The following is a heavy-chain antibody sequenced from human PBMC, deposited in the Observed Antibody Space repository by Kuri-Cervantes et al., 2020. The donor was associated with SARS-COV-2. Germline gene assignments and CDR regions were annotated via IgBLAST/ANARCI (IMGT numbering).Heavy chain of an antibody. CDR2: ISWNSGSI. D-gene: IGHD6-6*01. CDR1: GFTFDDYA. J-gene: IGHJ6*02. Sequence: SLKISCAASGFTFDDYAMHWVRQAPGKGLEWVSGISWNSGSIGYADSVKGRFTISRDNAKNSLYLQMNNLRAEDTAVYYCARDFAGGDRGSSSSFSYYYGMDVWGQGTTVTVSS. CDR3: ARDFAGGDRGSSSSFSYYYGMDV. V-gene: IGHV3-9*01.